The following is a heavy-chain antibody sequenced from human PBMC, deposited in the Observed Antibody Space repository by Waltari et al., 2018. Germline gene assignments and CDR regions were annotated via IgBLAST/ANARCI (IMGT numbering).Heavy chain of an antibody. V-gene: IGHV4-61*09. CDR1: GGSIRGGNYC. J-gene: IGHJ3*01. D-gene: IGHD1-26*01. Sequence: QVQLQESGPGLVKPSQTLSLTCTVSGGSIRGGNYCWSWIRQPAGKGLEWIGHMYYSGYTYYNPSLKSRVTISVDTSKNSFSLKLSSVTAADTGIYYCARDDVGAPDAFDVWGQGAMVTVSS. CDR2: MYYSGYT. CDR3: ARDDVGAPDAFDV.